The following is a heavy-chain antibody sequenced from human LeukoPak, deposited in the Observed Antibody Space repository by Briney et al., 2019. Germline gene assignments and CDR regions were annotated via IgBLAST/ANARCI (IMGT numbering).Heavy chain of an antibody. D-gene: IGHD1-26*01. CDR2: ISSSGSTI. Sequence: GGSLRLSCAASGFTFSSYAMSWVRQAPGKGLEWVSYISSSGSTIYYADSVKGLFTISRDNAKNSLYLQMNSLRAEDTAVYYCARTKVGATYYSDYWGQGTLVTVSS. CDR3: ARTKVGATYYSDY. CDR1: GFTFSSYA. J-gene: IGHJ4*02. V-gene: IGHV3-48*03.